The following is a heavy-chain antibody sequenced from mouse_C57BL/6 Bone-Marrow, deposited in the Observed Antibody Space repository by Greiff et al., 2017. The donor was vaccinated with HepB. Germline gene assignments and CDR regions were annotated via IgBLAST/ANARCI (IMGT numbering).Heavy chain of an antibody. D-gene: IGHD2-5*01. J-gene: IGHJ1*03. CDR1: GYAFSSSW. CDR3: APAYYSNFPDV. V-gene: IGHV1-82*01. Sequence: QVQLKESGPELVKPGASVKISCKASGYAFSSSWMNWVKQRPGKGLEWIGRIYPGDGDTNYNGKFKGKATLTADKSSSTAYMQLSSLTSEDSAVYFCAPAYYSNFPDVWGTGTTVTVSS. CDR2: IYPGDGDT.